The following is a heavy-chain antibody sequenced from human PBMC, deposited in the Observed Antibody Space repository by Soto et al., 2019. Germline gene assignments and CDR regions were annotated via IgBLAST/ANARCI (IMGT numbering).Heavy chain of an antibody. V-gene: IGHV5-10-1*01. D-gene: IGHD5-18*01. CDR1: GYTFTDYW. CDR3: ASPGVAGSYGYDYYYYGMDV. CDR2: IDPSDSYT. J-gene: IGHJ6*02. Sequence: ESLKLPCTGYGYTFTDYWISWVGQMPGKGLACRGSIDPSDSYTNYSPSFQGHVTISADKSISTAYLQWSSLKASDTAMYYCASPGVAGSYGYDYYYYGMDVWGQGTTVTVSS.